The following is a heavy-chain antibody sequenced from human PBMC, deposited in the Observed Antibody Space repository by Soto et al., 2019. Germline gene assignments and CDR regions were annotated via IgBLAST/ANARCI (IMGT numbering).Heavy chain of an antibody. J-gene: IGHJ3*02. CDR2: INPATGAA. CDR1: GYPVTAYY. D-gene: IGHD3-3*01. V-gene: IGHV1-2*02. CDR3: ARGGGVGVAGSAAFDM. Sequence: QLHLVQSGAVVKKPGASVTVSCSASGYPVTAYYMHWVRQAPGRGLEWMGGINPATGAAKYTQTFQGRVTMTTDTSTSTVFMELRGLTSEDTAVFYCARGGGVGVAGSAAFDMWGQGTLVTVSS.